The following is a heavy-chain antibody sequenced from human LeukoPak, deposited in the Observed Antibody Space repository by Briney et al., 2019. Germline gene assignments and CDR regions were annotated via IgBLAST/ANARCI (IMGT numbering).Heavy chain of an antibody. CDR1: GDSFASYW. CDR3: ARQSANYDYVWGSYRYWYYFDY. Sequence: GESLKISCKGSGDSFASYWIGWVRQMPGKGLEWMEIIYPGDSDTRYSPSFQGQVTISADKSISTAYLQWSSLKASDTAMYYCARQSANYDYVWGSYRYWYYFDYWGQGTLVTVSS. J-gene: IGHJ4*02. CDR2: IYPGDSDT. V-gene: IGHV5-51*01. D-gene: IGHD3-16*02.